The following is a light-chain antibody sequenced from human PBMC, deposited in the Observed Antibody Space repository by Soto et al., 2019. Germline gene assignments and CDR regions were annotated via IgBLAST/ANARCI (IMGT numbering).Light chain of an antibody. CDR1: QSISSN. CDR2: GAS. J-gene: IGKJ3*01. Sequence: EIVMTQSPATLSVSPGERATLSCRASQSISSNLAWYQQKPGQAPRLLIYGASTRATGIPATFSGSGSGTEFTLTISSLQSEDFAVYYCQQYNNWPLTFGSGTKVDIK. V-gene: IGKV3-15*01. CDR3: QQYNNWPLT.